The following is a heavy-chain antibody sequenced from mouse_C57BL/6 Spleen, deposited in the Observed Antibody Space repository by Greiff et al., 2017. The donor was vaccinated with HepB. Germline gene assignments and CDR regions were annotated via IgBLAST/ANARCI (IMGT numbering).Heavy chain of an antibody. V-gene: IGHV1-82*01. CDR1: GYAFSSSW. CDR2: IYPGDGDT. J-gene: IGHJ1*03. D-gene: IGHD1-1*01. Sequence: QVQLKESGPELVKPGASVKISCKASGYAFSSSWMNWVKQRPGKGLEWIGRIYPGDGDTNYNGKFKGKATLTADKSSSTAYMQLSSLTSEDSAVYFCARGEITTVVADWGTGTTVTVSS. CDR3: ARGEITTVVAD.